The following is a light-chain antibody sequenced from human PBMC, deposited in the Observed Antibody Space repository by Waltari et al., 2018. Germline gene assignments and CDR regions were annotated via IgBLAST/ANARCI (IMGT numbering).Light chain of an antibody. CDR2: GNS. CDR1: SSNIGAGYD. V-gene: IGLV1-40*01. Sequence: QSVLTQPPSVSGAPGQRVTISCTGSSSNIGAGYDVHGYQQLPGTAPKLLIYGNSKRPSGVPDRFSGSKSGTSASLAITGLQAEDEADYYYQSYDSSLSGHVVFGGGTKLTVL. J-gene: IGLJ2*01. CDR3: QSYDSSLSGHVV.